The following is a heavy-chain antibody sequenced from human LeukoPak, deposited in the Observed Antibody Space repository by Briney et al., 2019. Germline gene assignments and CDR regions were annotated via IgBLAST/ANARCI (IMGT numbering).Heavy chain of an antibody. CDR2: VTSDGGTT. CDR3: VKVSSTVGATYFDY. CDR1: GFTFSTYA. J-gene: IGHJ4*02. D-gene: IGHD1-26*01. V-gene: IGHV3-64D*06. Sequence: GGSLRLSCSASGFTFSTYAMHWVRQAPGEELEYISGVTSDGGTTYHADSVKGRFTISRNNSKNTLYLQMSSLRVEDTAVYYCVKVSSTVGATYFDYWGQGTLVTVSS.